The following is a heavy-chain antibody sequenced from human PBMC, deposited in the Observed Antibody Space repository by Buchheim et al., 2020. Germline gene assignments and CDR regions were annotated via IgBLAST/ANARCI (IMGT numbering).Heavy chain of an antibody. D-gene: IGHD2-15*01. CDR2: IYYSGST. CDR3: ARGLYCSGGSCYLDP. J-gene: IGHJ5*02. Sequence: QVQLQESGPGLVKPSETLSLTCTVSGGSISSYYWSWLRQPPGKGLEWIGYIYYSGSTNYNPSLKSRVTISVDTSKNQFSLKLSSVTAADTAVYYCARGLYCSGGSCYLDPWGQGTL. V-gene: IGHV4-59*01. CDR1: GGSISSYY.